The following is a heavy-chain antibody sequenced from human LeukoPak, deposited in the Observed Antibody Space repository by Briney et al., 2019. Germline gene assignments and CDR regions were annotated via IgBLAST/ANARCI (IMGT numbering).Heavy chain of an antibody. CDR3: ARRWSLRSHFDY. J-gene: IGHJ4*02. Sequence: GESLKISCKGSGYGFTSYWIGWVRQMPGKGLEWMGIIYPGDSDSRYSPSFQGQVTISADKSISTAYLQWSSLKASDTALYYCARRWSLRSHFDYWGQGTLVTVSS. D-gene: IGHD4-17*01. CDR2: IYPGDSDS. CDR1: GYGFTSYW. V-gene: IGHV5-51*01.